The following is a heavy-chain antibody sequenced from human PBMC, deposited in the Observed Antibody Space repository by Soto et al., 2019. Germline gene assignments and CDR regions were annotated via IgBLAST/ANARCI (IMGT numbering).Heavy chain of an antibody. V-gene: IGHV4-39*01. CDR1: CGSISSSSYY. CDR2: IYYSGST. J-gene: IGHJ4*02. Sequence: SETLSLTCTVSCGSISSSSYYWGWIRQPPGKGLEYIGSIYYSGSTYYNPSLKSRVTISVDTSKNQFSLKLSSVTAADTAVYYCARRGSSWPFDYWGQGTLVTVSS. D-gene: IGHD6-13*01. CDR3: ARRGSSWPFDY.